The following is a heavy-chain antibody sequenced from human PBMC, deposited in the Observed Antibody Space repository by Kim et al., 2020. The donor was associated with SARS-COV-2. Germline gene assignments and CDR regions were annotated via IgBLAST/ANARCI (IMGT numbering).Heavy chain of an antibody. CDR2: IYPGDSDT. J-gene: IGHJ4*02. CDR3: ARQYCSSTSCYSDFDY. Sequence: GESLKISCKGSGYSFTSYWIGWVRQMPGKGLEWMGIIYPGDSDTRYSPSFQGQVTISADKSISTAYLQWSSLKASDTAMYYCARQYCSSTSCYSDFDYWGQGTLVTVSS. V-gene: IGHV5-51*01. CDR1: GYSFTSYW. D-gene: IGHD2-2*01.